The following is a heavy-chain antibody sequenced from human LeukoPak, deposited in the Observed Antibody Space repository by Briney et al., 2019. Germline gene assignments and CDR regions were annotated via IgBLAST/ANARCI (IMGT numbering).Heavy chain of an antibody. J-gene: IGHJ5*02. CDR3: ASHSNYCWFDP. CDR1: GGPFSGYY. CDR2: IYHSGST. D-gene: IGHD4-11*01. V-gene: IGHV4-38-2*01. Sequence: PSETLSLTCAVYGGPFSGYYWGWIRQPPGKGLEWIGSIYHSGSTYYNPSLKSRVTISVDTSKNQFSLKLSSVTAADTAVYYCASHSNYCWFDPWGQGTLVTVSS.